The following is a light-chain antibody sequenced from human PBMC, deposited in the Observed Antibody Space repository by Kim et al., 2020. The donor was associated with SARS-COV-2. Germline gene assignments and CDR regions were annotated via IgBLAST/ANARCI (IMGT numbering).Light chain of an antibody. V-gene: IGKV3-11*01. Sequence: EIVLTPSPVTLSLSPGERATLSCRASQSVSSYLAWYQQKPGQAPRLLIYDASNRATGIPARFSGSGSGTDFTLTISSLEPEDFAVYYCQQRSNWPPRLTFGGGTKLEI. CDR2: DAS. J-gene: IGKJ4*01. CDR3: QQRSNWPPRLT. CDR1: QSVSSY.